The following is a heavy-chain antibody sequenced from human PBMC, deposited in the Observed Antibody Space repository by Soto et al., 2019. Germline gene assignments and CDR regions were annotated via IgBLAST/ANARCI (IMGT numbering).Heavy chain of an antibody. Sequence: QVQLQESGPGLVKPSETLSLTCTVSGGSIRSYYWSWFRQPPGKGLEWIGYIYSRGGTNYNPSLKSRVTIGVDTSKNQCSLKLSSVTAADTAVYYCERRGEGSGYVDYWGQGTLVTVSS. D-gene: IGHD3-22*01. CDR3: ERRGEGSGYVDY. V-gene: IGHV4-59*08. CDR2: IYSRGGT. J-gene: IGHJ4*02. CDR1: GGSIRSYY.